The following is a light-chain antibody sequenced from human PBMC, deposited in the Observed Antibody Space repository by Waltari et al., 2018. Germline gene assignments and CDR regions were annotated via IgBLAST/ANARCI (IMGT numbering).Light chain of an antibody. Sequence: DIVMTQSPLSLPVTPGEPASISCRSSQSVLHSIGYDYLDWYLQKPGQSPQLLNYLGSNRASGVPDRFSGSGSGTDFTLKISRVEAEDVGVYYCMQALQAPISFGQGTKLEIK. V-gene: IGKV2-28*01. J-gene: IGKJ2*03. CDR2: LGS. CDR3: MQALQAPIS. CDR1: QSVLHSIGYDY.